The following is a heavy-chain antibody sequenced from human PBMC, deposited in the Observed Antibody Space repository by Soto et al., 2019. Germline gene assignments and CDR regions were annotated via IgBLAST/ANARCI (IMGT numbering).Heavy chain of an antibody. Sequence: ESLKISCKASGYSFSFYWIGWVRQMPGKGLEWLAIMYPDDSDIRYSPSFEAHVTISADKSTSTAFLQWSSLKASDTAMYYCATAYVYDFENSNYYRDAFDIWGQGTLVTVSS. J-gene: IGHJ3*02. V-gene: IGHV5-51*01. CDR1: GYSFSFYW. CDR3: ATAYVYDFENSNYYRDAFDI. D-gene: IGHD3-22*01. CDR2: MYPDDSDI.